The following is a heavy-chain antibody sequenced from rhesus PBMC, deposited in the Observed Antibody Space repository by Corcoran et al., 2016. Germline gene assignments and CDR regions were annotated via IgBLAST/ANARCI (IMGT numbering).Heavy chain of an antibody. CDR3: AAYRDGYSFFDS. D-gene: IGHD5-30*01. CDR1: GYSIISDY. CDR2: IYGSGGNT. V-gene: IGHV4S14*01. J-gene: IGHJ4*01. Sequence: QVQLQESGPGLVKPSETLSLPCAVSGYSIISDYPPHWSRQPAGKGLVWIGRIYGSGGNTYLNPSLKSRVTLSVDTSKNQFSLRLSSVTAADTAVYYCAAYRDGYSFFDSWGQGVLVTVSS.